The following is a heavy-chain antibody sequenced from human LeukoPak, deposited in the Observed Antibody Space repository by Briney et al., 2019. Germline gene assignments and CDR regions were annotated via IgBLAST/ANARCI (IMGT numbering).Heavy chain of an antibody. CDR3: ARDLAGRAAAKFGWFDP. CDR1: GGSISSSSYY. D-gene: IGHD6-13*01. J-gene: IGHJ5*02. V-gene: IGHV4-39*06. CDR2: IYYSGST. Sequence: PSETLSLTCTVSGGSISSSSYYWGWIRQPPGKGLEWIGSIYYSGSTYYNPSLKSRVTISVDTSKNQFPLKLSSVTAADTAVYYCARDLAGRAAAKFGWFDPWGQGTLVTVSS.